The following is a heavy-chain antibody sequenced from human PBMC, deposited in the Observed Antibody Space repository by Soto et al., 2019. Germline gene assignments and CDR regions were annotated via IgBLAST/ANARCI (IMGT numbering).Heavy chain of an antibody. CDR2: INHSGST. CDR1: VGSFSGYY. D-gene: IGHD3-3*01. CDR3: ARQPMYYDFWSGYYRGTYYYYGMEV. Sequence: SETLSLTCAVYVGSFSGYYWSLIRQPPGKGLEWVGEINHSGSTNYNPSLKSRVTISVHTYKNQFSLKLSSVTAADTAVYYCARQPMYYDFWSGYYRGTYYYYGMEVWGQGTTVTVSS. J-gene: IGHJ6*02. V-gene: IGHV4-34*01.